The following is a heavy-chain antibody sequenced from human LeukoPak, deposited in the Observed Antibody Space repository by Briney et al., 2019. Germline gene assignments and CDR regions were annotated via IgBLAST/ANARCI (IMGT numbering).Heavy chain of an antibody. J-gene: IGHJ5*01. CDR1: GYSISNDYY. CDR2: IYHSGGS. D-gene: IGHD1-1*01. Sequence: SETLSLTCVVSGYSISNDYYWGWIRQPPGKGLEWIGNIYHSGGSYYNPSLKSRVTILVDTSKNQFSLKLSSVTAADTAVYYCAKAGTTGIHHWFDPWGQGNLVAVSS. V-gene: IGHV4-38-2*01. CDR3: AKAGTTGIHHWFDP.